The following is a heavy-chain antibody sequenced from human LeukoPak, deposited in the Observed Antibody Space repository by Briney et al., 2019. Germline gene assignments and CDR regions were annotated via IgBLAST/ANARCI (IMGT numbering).Heavy chain of an antibody. J-gene: IGHJ4*02. CDR2: INHSGST. CDR3: ARARYSSSGYSDY. CDR1: GGSFSGYY. Sequence: PSETLSLTCAVYGGSFSGYYWSWIRQPPGKGLEWIGEINHSGSTNYNPSLKSRVTISVDTSKNQFSLKLSSVTAADTAVYYCARARYSSSGYSDYWGQGTLVTVSS. D-gene: IGHD6-13*01. V-gene: IGHV4-34*01.